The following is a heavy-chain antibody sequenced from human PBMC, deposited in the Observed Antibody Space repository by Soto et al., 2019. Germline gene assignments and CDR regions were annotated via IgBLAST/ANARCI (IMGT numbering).Heavy chain of an antibody. CDR3: AKGLRWCQYYYYGMDV. CDR1: GFTFSSFA. V-gene: IGHV3-23*01. CDR2: ISASGGST. D-gene: IGHD2-21*01. Sequence: EVQLLESGGGLVQPGGSLRLSCAASGFTFSSFAMTWVRQAPGKGLEWVSGISASGGSTYYADSVKGRFTVSRDNSKNTLYLQMSTLSAEDTAVYYCAKGLRWCQYYYYGMDVWGQGTTVTVSS. J-gene: IGHJ6*02.